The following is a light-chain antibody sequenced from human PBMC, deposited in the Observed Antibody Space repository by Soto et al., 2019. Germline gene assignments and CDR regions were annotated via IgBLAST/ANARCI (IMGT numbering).Light chain of an antibody. J-gene: IGKJ1*01. Sequence: EIELTQTPATLSLSPGERATLSCGASQSVGSGYIAWYQQKPGLAPRLLIFDASRRATGIPDRFSGSGSGTDFTLTISRLEPEDFAVYYCQRYGTSPQTFGQGTKVEIK. CDR3: QRYGTSPQT. CDR2: DAS. V-gene: IGKV3D-20*01. CDR1: QSVGSGY.